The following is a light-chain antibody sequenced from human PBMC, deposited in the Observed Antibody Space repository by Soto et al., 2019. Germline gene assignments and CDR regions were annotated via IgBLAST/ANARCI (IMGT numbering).Light chain of an antibody. Sequence: DIPMTQSPSSLSASVGDRVTITCQASQDISNYLNWYQQKPGKAPKLLIYDASNLETGVPSRFSGSGSATDFTFTISSLQPEDIATYYCQQYDNLPPYTFGQGTKLEIK. CDR3: QQYDNLPPYT. J-gene: IGKJ2*01. CDR1: QDISNY. CDR2: DAS. V-gene: IGKV1-33*01.